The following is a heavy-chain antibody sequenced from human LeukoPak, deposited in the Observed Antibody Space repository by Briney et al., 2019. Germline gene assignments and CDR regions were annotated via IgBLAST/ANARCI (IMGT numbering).Heavy chain of an antibody. CDR2: IYAGGNT. J-gene: IGHJ2*01. CDR1: GGSISNYY. D-gene: IGHD2/OR15-2a*01. V-gene: IGHV4-4*07. Sequence: SETLSLTCTVSGGSISNYYWSWIRQPAGKGLEWIGRIYAGGNTDHNPSLKSRVTMSVDSSKNQFSLRLSSVTAADTAVYYCARAFRARYFDLWGRGTLVTVSS. CDR3: ARAFRARYFDL.